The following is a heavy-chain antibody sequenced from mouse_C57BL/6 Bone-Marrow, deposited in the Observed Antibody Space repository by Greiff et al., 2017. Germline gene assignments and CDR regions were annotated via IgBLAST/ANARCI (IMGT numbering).Heavy chain of an antibody. CDR2: IDPSDSYT. V-gene: IGHV1-59*01. CDR1: GYTFTSYW. J-gene: IGHJ1*03. CDR3: EREADYYGNGGWYFDV. D-gene: IGHD2-1*01. Sequence: QVQLQQPGAELVRPGTSVKLSCKASGYTFTSYWMHWVKQRPGQGLEWIGVIDPSDSYTNYNQKFKGKATLTVDTSSSTAYMQLSSLTSEDSAVYYCEREADYYGNGGWYFDVWGTGTTVTVSS.